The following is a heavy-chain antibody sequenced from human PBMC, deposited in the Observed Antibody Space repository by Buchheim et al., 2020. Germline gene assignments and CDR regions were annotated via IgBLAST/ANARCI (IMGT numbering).Heavy chain of an antibody. CDR1: GFTFSSYG. Sequence: QVQLVESGGGVVQPGRSLRLSCAASGFTFSSYGMHWVRQAPGKGLEWVAVISYDGSNKYYADSVKGRFTISRDNSKNTLYLQMNSLRAEDTAVYYCAKDLRSVLRYFDWLLDVWGQGTT. CDR3: AKDLRSVLRYFDWLLDV. CDR2: ISYDGSNK. V-gene: IGHV3-30*18. D-gene: IGHD3-9*01. J-gene: IGHJ6*02.